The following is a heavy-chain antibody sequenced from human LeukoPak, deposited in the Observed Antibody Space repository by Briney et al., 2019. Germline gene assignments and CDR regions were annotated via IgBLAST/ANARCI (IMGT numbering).Heavy chain of an antibody. D-gene: IGHD1-14*01. CDR3: ARDSAPVRTSWYFDL. V-gene: IGHV3-23*01. J-gene: IGHJ2*01. CDR2: ISGSGGST. CDR1: GFTFSSYA. Sequence: GGSLRLSCAASGFTFSSYAMSWVRQAPGKGLEWVSAISGSGGSTYYADSVKGRFNISRDNSKNTLYLQMNSLRAEDTAVYYCARDSAPVRTSWYFDLWGRGTLATVSS.